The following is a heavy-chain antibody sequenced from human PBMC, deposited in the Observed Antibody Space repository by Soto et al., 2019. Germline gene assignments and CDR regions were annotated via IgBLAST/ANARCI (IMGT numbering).Heavy chain of an antibody. V-gene: IGHV4-4*02. CDR3: AREGFDHRTDY. CDR1: GGSIIGPNW. J-gene: IGHJ4*02. CDR2: MYPSGSS. Sequence: PSETQCVTCAVSGGSIIGPNWWSWYRPPPGKGLEWIGEMYPSGSSNRNPSLNSRVTISLDTSKNHFSLKLTSLTAADTAMYYCAREGFDHRTDYWGQGIPVTVSS.